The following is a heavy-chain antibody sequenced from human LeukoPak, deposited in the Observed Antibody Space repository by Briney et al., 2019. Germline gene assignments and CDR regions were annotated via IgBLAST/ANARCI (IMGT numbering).Heavy chain of an antibody. CDR2: INPDSGGT. V-gene: IGHV1-2*02. Sequence: ASVKVSCKASGYTFTGYYMHWVRQAPGQGLEWMGWINPDSGGTNNAQKFQGRVTMTRDTSISTAYMELSRLRSDDTAVYYCARTFYDTLDSDAFDFWGQGTMVIVSS. CDR1: GYTFTGYY. D-gene: IGHD2/OR15-2a*01. CDR3: ARTFYDTLDSDAFDF. J-gene: IGHJ3*01.